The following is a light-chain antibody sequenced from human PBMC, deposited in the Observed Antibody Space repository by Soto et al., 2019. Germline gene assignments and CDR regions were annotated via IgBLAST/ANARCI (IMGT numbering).Light chain of an antibody. V-gene: IGKV1-17*01. J-gene: IGKJ4*01. CDR2: GSS. Sequence: IQLTQSPSSLSASVGDSVTTTCRASQAIRNDLAWYQQKPGRAPKRLIYGSSSLQSGVPSRFSGSGSGTEFTLTISSLQPEDFATYYCQQVNVYPSTFGGGTKVDI. CDR3: QQVNVYPST. CDR1: QAIRND.